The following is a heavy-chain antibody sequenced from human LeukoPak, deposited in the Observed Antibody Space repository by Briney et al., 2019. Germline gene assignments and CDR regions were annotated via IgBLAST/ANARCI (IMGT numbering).Heavy chain of an antibody. CDR2: INPNSGGT. Sequence: ASVKVSCKASGYTFTGYYMHWLRQPPGQGLEWMGWINPNSGGTNYAQKFQGRVTMTRDTSISTAYMELSRLRSDDTVVYYCARMTIDIVVVPAAILYDYWGQGTLVTVSS. J-gene: IGHJ4*02. CDR1: GYTFTGYY. V-gene: IGHV1-2*02. D-gene: IGHD2-2*01. CDR3: ARMTIDIVVVPAAILYDY.